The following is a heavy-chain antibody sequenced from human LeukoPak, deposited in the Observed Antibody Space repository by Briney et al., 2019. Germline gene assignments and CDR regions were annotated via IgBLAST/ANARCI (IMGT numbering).Heavy chain of an antibody. D-gene: IGHD3-3*01. J-gene: IGHJ4*02. CDR3: AKDRTPITIFGVVMAY. V-gene: IGHV3-23*01. Sequence: GGSLRLSCAASGFTFSSYAMSWVRQAPGKGLEWVSAISGSGGSTYYADSVKGRFTISRDNSKNTLYLQVNSLRAEDTAVYYCAKDRTPITIFGVVMAYWGQGTLVTVSS. CDR2: ISGSGGST. CDR1: GFTFSSYA.